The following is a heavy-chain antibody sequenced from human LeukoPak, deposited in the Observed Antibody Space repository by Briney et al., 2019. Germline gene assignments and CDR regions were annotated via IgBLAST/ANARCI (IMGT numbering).Heavy chain of an antibody. V-gene: IGHV3-30*02. Sequence: PGGSLRLSCAASGFTFSSYGMHWVRQAPGKGLEWVAFIQFDGSNKYYADSVKGRFTISRDNSKNTLYLHMNSLRAEDTAVYYCARASKSYYNVDYYYYMDVWGKGTTVTISS. CDR3: ARASKSYYNVDYYYYMDV. CDR2: IQFDGSNK. D-gene: IGHD3-10*01. CDR1: GFTFSSYG. J-gene: IGHJ6*03.